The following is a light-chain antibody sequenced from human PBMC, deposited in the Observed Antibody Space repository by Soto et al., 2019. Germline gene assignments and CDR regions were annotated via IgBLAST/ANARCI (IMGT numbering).Light chain of an antibody. CDR3: QLYNNWPRT. V-gene: IGKV3-15*01. Sequence: EIVMTQSPATLSVSPGERATLSCRASQSVSSNLAWYQQKPGQAPSLLIYAASTRATGIPARFSGSGSGTDFTLTISSLQSEDFAVYYCQLYNNWPRTFGQGTKVEIK. J-gene: IGKJ1*01. CDR2: AAS. CDR1: QSVSSN.